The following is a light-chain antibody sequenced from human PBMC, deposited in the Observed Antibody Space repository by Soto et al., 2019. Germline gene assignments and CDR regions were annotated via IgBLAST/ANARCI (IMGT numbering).Light chain of an antibody. CDR2: DAS. CDR1: QSVSSY. J-gene: IGKJ4*01. Sequence: EIVLTQSPATLSLSPGERATLSCRASQSVSSYLAWYQQKPGQAPRLLIYDASNRATGIPARFSGSGSGTDFTLTISILAPEDFAVYYCQQRSNWRDTFGGGTKVEIK. CDR3: QQRSNWRDT. V-gene: IGKV3-11*01.